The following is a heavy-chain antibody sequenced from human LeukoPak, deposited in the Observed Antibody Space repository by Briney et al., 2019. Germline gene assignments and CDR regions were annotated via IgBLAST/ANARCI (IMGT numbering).Heavy chain of an antibody. J-gene: IGHJ4*02. CDR1: GFTFSGYA. V-gene: IGHV3-23*01. D-gene: IGHD3-22*01. CDR3: ADTYYYDSSGPPLFDY. Sequence: GGSLKLSCAASGFTFSGYAMSWVRQAPGKGLEWDSAISGSGGSTYYADSVKGRFTISRDNSKNTLYLQMNSLRAEDTAVYYCADTYYYDSSGPPLFDYWGQGTLVTVSS. CDR2: ISGSGGST.